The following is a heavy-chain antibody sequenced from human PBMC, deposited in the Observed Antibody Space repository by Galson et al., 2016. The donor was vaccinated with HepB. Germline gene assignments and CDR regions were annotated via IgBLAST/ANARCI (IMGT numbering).Heavy chain of an antibody. V-gene: IGHV4-59*08. CDR1: GGTITTSH. CDR2: IHFSGRT. Sequence: SETLSLTCTVSGGTITTSHWSWIRQPPGKGLEWIGHIHFSGRTNYNPSLESRLTISLDTSNNQFSLSLSSVTAADTAVYYCSRMGTYYHSNWEYPDYWGQGTLVTVSS. D-gene: IGHD3-22*01. CDR3: SRMGTYYHSNWEYPDY. J-gene: IGHJ4*02.